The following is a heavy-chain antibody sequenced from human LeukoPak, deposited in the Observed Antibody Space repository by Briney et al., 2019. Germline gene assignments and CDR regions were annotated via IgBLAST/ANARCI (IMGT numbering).Heavy chain of an antibody. CDR2: IYYSGST. CDR3: ARVPAAPRLYMDV. CDR1: GDSISTNHW. Sequence: SGTLSLTCAVSGDSISTNHWWSWVRQPPGKGLEWIGYIYYSGSTNYNPSLKSRVTISVDTSKNQFSLKLSSVTAADTAEYYCARVPAAPRLYMDVWGQGTTVIVSS. J-gene: IGHJ6*02. V-gene: IGHV4-4*02. D-gene: IGHD2-2*01.